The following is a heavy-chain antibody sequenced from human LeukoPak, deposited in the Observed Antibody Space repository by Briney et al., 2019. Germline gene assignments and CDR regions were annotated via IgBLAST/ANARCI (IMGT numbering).Heavy chain of an antibody. CDR1: GFTFDDYA. V-gene: IGHV3-9*01. CDR3: ATGSEYGSGSYYSWFDP. D-gene: IGHD3-10*01. CDR2: ISWNSGSI. Sequence: PGRSLRLSCAASGFTFDDYAMHWVRQAPGKGLEWVSGISWNSGSIGYADSVKGRFTISRDNAKNSLYLQMNSLRAEDTALYYCATGSEYGSGSYYSWFDPWGQGTLVTVSS. J-gene: IGHJ5*02.